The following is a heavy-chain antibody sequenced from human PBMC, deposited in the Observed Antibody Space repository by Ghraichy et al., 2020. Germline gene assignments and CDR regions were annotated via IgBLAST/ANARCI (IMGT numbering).Heavy chain of an antibody. CDR2: ISSSSSTI. D-gene: IGHD4-17*01. CDR1: GFTFSSYS. J-gene: IGHJ6*02. Sequence: GGSLRLSCAASGFTFSSYSMNWVRQAPGKGLEWVSYISSSSSTIYYADSVKGRFTISRDNAKNSLYLQMNSLRAEDTAVYYCARALKLYGDPYYYYYGMDVWGQGTTVTVSS. V-gene: IGHV3-48*01. CDR3: ARALKLYGDPYYYYYGMDV.